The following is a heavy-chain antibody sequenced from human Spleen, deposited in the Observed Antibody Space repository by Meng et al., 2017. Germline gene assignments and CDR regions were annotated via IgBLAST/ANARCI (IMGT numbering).Heavy chain of an antibody. CDR3: ATSFSGYAFDY. Sequence: QLKQWGGGLLKPSVSLSFTCAVSGGSFSDYYWSWSRQPPGKGLEWIGEINHSGSNNYNPSLKSRVTVLVYTSKNHFSLRLSSVTAADTAVYYCATSFSGYAFDYWGQGALVTVSS. CDR2: INHSGSN. CDR1: GGSFSDYY. J-gene: IGHJ4*02. V-gene: IGHV4-34*01. D-gene: IGHD5-12*01.